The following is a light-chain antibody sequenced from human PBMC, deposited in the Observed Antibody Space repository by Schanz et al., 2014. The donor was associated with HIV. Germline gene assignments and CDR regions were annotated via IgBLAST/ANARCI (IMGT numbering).Light chain of an antibody. CDR1: SSNIGNNY. CDR3: GAWDTGLSARV. V-gene: IGLV1-51*01. CDR2: AND. Sequence: QSVLTQPPSVSAAPGQTVTVSCSGSSSNIGNNYVSWYQQLPGTAPKILIYANDKRPSGIPDRFSASKSGTSATLGITGLQTGDEADYFCGAWDTGLSARVFGGGTKVTVL. J-gene: IGLJ3*02.